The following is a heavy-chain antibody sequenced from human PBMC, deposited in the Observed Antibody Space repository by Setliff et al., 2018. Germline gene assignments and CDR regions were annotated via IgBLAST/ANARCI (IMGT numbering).Heavy chain of an antibody. V-gene: IGHV1-18*01. CDR2: ISAYNGNT. CDR3: ARARGGSTLLYYYYGMDV. Sequence: GASVKVSCKASGYTFTSYGISWVRQAPGQGLEWMGWISAYNGNTNYAQKLQGRVTMTTDTSTSTAYMELRSLRSDDTAVYYCARARGGSTLLYYYYGMDVWGQGTTVTVSS. CDR1: GYTFTSYG. J-gene: IGHJ6*02. D-gene: IGHD5-12*01.